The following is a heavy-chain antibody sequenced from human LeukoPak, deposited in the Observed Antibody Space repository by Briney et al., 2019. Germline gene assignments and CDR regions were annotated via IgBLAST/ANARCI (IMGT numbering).Heavy chain of an antibody. J-gene: IGHJ3*02. CDR3: ARGGGLIVVANDAFDI. CDR1: GGSISSYY. V-gene: IGHV4-59*01. CDR2: IYYSGST. Sequence: SETLSLTCTVSGGSISSYYWSWIRQPPGKGLEWIGYIYYSGSTNYNPSLKSRVTISVDTSKNQFSLKLSSVTAADTAVYYCARGGGLIVVANDAFDIWGQGTMVTVSS. D-gene: IGHD3-22*01.